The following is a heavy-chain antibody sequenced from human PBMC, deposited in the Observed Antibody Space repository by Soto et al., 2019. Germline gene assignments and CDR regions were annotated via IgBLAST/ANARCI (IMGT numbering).Heavy chain of an antibody. D-gene: IGHD3-10*01. CDR1: GASINNYY. CDR2: VSHTGTT. J-gene: IGHJ6*01. Sequence: SETLSLTCIVSGASINNYYWSWFRQPPEKGLEYIVYVSHTGTTGYNPSLKSRVSISVDRSKNQFSLKLTSVTAADTAVYYCARGSSMVGGVLLPVPYALAGWGQGTTVTVSS. V-gene: IGHV4-59*01. CDR3: ARGSSMVGGVLLPVPYALAG.